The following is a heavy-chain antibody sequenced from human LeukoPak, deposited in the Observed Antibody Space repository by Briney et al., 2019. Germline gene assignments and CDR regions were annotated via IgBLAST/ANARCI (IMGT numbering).Heavy chain of an antibody. CDR2: ISGSGSTT. V-gene: IGHV3-23*01. D-gene: IGHD2-8*01. CDR3: AKAAVPGTKYYFDY. CDR1: GFTFNSYA. Sequence: GGSLRPPCAPSGFTFNSYAMNWVRQAPGKGLEWVSAISGSGSTTYYADSVKGRFTISRDNSKNTLYLQMNTLRAEDTAVYYCAKAAVPGTKYYFDYWGQGTLVTVSS. J-gene: IGHJ4*02.